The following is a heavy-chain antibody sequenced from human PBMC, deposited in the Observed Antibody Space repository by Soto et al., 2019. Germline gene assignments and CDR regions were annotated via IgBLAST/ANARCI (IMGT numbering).Heavy chain of an antibody. CDR1: GDSVSSDNCY. D-gene: IGHD5-18*01. Sequence: SSETLSLTCTVSGDSVSSDNCYWTWIRQPPGEGLEWIGYIYSSGSTNYNPSLKSRVTISVDTSRNQFSLKLTSVTAADTAVYYCARDIRGYSRAFDYWGQGTLVTVSS. J-gene: IGHJ4*02. V-gene: IGHV4-61*01. CDR2: IYSSGST. CDR3: ARDIRGYSRAFDY.